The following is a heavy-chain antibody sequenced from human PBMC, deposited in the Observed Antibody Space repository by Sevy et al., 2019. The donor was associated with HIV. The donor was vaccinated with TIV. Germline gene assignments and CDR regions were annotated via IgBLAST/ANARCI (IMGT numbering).Heavy chain of an antibody. V-gene: IGHV3-48*02. D-gene: IGHD4-17*01. J-gene: IGHJ3*02. CDR1: GFTFSSYS. Sequence: GGSLRLSCAASGFTFSSYSMNWVRQAPGKGLEWVSYISSSSSTIYYAHSVKGRFTISRDNAKNPLYLQMNSLRDEDTAVYYCAREEHDYGDYGGDFDIWGQGTMVTVSS. CDR2: ISSSSSTI. CDR3: AREEHDYGDYGGDFDI.